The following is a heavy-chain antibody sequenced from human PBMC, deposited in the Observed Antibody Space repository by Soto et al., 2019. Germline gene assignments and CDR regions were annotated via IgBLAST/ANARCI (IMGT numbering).Heavy chain of an antibody. Sequence: GGSLRLSCAASGFSFDDYGMNWVRQAPGKGLEWVSGINWNGGSTSYADSVKGRFTISRDNAKNSLYLQMNSLRAEDTAVYYCARDYSSYGPFDYWGQGTLVTVSS. J-gene: IGHJ4*02. CDR2: INWNGGST. D-gene: IGHD5-18*01. CDR1: GFSFDDYG. CDR3: ARDYSSYGPFDY. V-gene: IGHV3-20*04.